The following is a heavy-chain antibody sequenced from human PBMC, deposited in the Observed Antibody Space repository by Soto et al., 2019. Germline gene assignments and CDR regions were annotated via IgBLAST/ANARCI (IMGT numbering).Heavy chain of an antibody. V-gene: IGHV3-15*01. D-gene: IGHD1-1*01. J-gene: IGHJ3*01. CDR3: TTERCTGTNCYVKNAFDV. CDR2: IKTIAGGGTT. Sequence: EVQLVESGGGLVEPGGSLRLSCAASGFTFNDAWMTWVRQGPGKGLEWVGRIKTIAGGGTTDYTAPVKGRFTISRDDSKNTVYLQMNSLKIEDTAVYYCTTERCTGTNCYVKNAFDVWGQGNRGHRLL. CDR1: GFTFNDAW.